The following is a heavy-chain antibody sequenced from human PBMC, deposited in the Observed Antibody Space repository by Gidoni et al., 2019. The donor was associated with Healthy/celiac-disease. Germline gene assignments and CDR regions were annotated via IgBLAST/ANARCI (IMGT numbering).Heavy chain of an antibody. J-gene: IGHJ6*02. V-gene: IGHV3-21*01. D-gene: IGHD3-22*01. CDR1: GSTFSSYS. Sequence: EVQLVESGGGLVKPGGSRRLACAAAGSTFSSYSMNWVRQAPGKGLEWVSSISSSSSYIYYADSVKGRFTISRDNAKNSLYLQMNSLRAEDTAVYYCARPPYDSSGYYYPDGMDVWGQGTTVTVSS. CDR2: ISSSSSYI. CDR3: ARPPYDSSGYYYPDGMDV.